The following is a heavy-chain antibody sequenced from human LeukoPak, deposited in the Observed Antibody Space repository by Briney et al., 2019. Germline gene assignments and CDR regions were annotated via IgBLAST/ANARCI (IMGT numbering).Heavy chain of an antibody. J-gene: IGHJ5*02. CDR1: GGSISSYY. CDR3: ARRLTQYDCFDP. Sequence: SETLSLTCTVSGGSISSYYWSWIRQPPGKGLEWIGNIYYSGSTNYNPSLKSRVTISVDTSKNQFSLHLNSVTPEDTAVYYCARRLTQYDCFDPWGQGILVTVSS. V-gene: IGHV4-59*12. CDR2: IYYSGST. D-gene: IGHD2-2*01.